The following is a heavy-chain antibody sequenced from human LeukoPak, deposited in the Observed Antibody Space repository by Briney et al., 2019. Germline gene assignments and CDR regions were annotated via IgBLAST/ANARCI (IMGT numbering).Heavy chain of an antibody. V-gene: IGHV4-59*01. J-gene: IGHJ4*02. CDR2: IYYSGST. Sequence: SETLSLTCTVSGGSISSYYWSWIRQPPGKGLEWIGYIYYSGSTNYNPSLKSRVTISVDTSKNQFSLKLSSVTAADTAVYYCASTYTQWLDREYYFDYWGQGTLVTVSS. CDR1: GGSISSYY. CDR3: ASTYTQWLDREYYFDY. D-gene: IGHD6-19*01.